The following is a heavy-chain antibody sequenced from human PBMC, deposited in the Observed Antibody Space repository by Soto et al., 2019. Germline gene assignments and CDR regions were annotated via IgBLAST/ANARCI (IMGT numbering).Heavy chain of an antibody. CDR2: IHRTGST. D-gene: IGHD3-10*01. J-gene: IGHJ5*02. CDR1: RGSISSYY. V-gene: IGHV4-59*01. CDR3: ARESAGSGKNSWFDP. Sequence: PSETLSLTCSVSRGSISSYYWSWVRQPPGKGLEWIGFIHRTGSTKYNPSLESRVTISVDTSQNQLSLRLTSVTAADTAFYYCARESAGSGKNSWFDPWGQGILVTVSS.